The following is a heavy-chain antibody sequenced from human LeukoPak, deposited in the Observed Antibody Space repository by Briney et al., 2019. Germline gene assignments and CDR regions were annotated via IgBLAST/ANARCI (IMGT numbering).Heavy chain of an antibody. Sequence: SVKVSCKASGGTFSSYAISWVRQAPGQGLEWMGGIIPIFGTANYAQKFQGRVTITADESTSTAYMELSSLRSEDTAVYYCARGKGRWLQLYYFDYWGQGTLVTVSS. V-gene: IGHV1-69*13. CDR3: ARGKGRWLQLYYFDY. CDR1: GGTFSSYA. D-gene: IGHD5-24*01. J-gene: IGHJ4*02. CDR2: IIPIFGTA.